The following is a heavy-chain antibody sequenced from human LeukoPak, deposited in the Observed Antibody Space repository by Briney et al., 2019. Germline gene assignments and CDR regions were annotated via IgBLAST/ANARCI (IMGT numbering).Heavy chain of an antibody. D-gene: IGHD5-12*01. J-gene: IGHJ4*02. Sequence: GESLKISCKGSGYSFTSYWIGWVRQMPGKGLEWMGIIYPGDSDTRYSPSFQGQVTISADKSISTAYLQWSSLKASDTAMYYCARLLRGYNGYDQGGLGFDYWGQGTLVTVSS. V-gene: IGHV5-51*01. CDR3: ARLLRGYNGYDQGGLGFDY. CDR2: IYPGDSDT. CDR1: GYSFTSYW.